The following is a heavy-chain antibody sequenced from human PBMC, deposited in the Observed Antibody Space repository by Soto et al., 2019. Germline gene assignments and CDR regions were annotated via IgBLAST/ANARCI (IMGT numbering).Heavy chain of an antibody. CDR3: SRVDRPDCSPLGRTRNPFNSMDV. CDR2: IPGSASST. D-gene: IGHD2-21*01. J-gene: IGHJ6*02. CDR1: GLIFSTYE. Sequence: GGSLRLSCAASGLIFSTYEMNWVRQAQGKGLGWVSQIPGSASSTPYADSVKGRSTVSRDYAKNSRYRQMDSLGAEGTAGSFFSRVDRPDCSPLGRTRNPFNSMDVWGQGTPATLS. V-gene: IGHV3-48*03.